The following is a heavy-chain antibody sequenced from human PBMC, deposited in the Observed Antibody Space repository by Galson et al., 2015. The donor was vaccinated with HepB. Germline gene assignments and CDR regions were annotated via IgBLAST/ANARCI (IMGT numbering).Heavy chain of an antibody. J-gene: IGHJ4*02. CDR2: ILHSGSS. CDR3: ANSSGWWRIDD. Sequence: SETLSLTCAVSGASISSGYWWTWVRQPPGKGLEWIGEILHSGSSNYNPSLASRVTISFDKSRNQFSLNLSSVTAADTAISYCANSSGWWRIDDWGQGTLVTVSS. D-gene: IGHD6-13*01. V-gene: IGHV4-4*02. CDR1: GASISSGYW.